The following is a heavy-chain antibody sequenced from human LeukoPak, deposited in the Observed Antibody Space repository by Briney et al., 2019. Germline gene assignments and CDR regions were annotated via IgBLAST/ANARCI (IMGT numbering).Heavy chain of an antibody. CDR2: ISYDGSNK. CDR3: ARDSSIDY. J-gene: IGHJ4*02. CDR1: GFIFSSYA. V-gene: IGHV3-30-3*01. Sequence: GRSLRLSCAASGFIFSSYAMHWVRQAPGKGLEWVAVISYDGSNKYYADSVKGRFTISRDNSKNTLYLQMNSLRAEDTAVYYCARDSSIDYWGQGTLVTVSS.